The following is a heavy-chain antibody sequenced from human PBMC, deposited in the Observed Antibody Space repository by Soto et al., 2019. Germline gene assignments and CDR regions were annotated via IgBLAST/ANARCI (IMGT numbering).Heavy chain of an antibody. D-gene: IGHD3-3*01. Sequence: ETLSLTCTVSGGSISSYYWSWIRQPPGKGLEWIGYIYYSGSTNYNPSLKSRVTISVDTSKNQFSLKLSSVTAADTAVYYCARHVRGELTYYDFWSGPSPMFDPWGQGTLVTVSS. V-gene: IGHV4-59*08. J-gene: IGHJ5*02. CDR3: ARHVRGELTYYDFWSGPSPMFDP. CDR2: IYYSGST. CDR1: GGSISSYY.